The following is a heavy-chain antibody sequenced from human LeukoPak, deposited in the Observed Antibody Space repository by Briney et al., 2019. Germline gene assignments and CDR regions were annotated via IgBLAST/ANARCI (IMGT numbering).Heavy chain of an antibody. Sequence: GGSLRLSCAASGFTSSAYWMHWVRQVPGKGLVWVSRVNSDVSTTNYADSVKGRFTISRDNAKNTIYLQMNSLRAEDTAMYYCARYGRYRAFDIWGPGTVVTVSS. CDR2: VNSDVSTT. CDR1: GFTSSAYW. D-gene: IGHD1-26*01. J-gene: IGHJ3*02. V-gene: IGHV3-74*01. CDR3: ARYGRYRAFDI.